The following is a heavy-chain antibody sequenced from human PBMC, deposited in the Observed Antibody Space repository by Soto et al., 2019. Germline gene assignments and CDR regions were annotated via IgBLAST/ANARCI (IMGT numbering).Heavy chain of an antibody. CDR2: ISWNSGSI. CDR3: AKDVVYDSSGYFRD. Sequence: EVQLVESGGGFVQPGRSLRLSCAASGFTFDDYAMHWVRQAPGKGLEWVSGISWNSGSIGYADSVKGRFTISRDNAKNTLYLQKNRLRAQDTALYYCAKDVVYDSSGYFRDWVEGTQVTVSS. V-gene: IGHV3-9*01. J-gene: IGHJ4*02. CDR1: GFTFDDYA. D-gene: IGHD3-22*01.